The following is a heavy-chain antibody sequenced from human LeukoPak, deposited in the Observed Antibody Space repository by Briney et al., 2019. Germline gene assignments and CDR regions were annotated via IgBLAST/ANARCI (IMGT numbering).Heavy chain of an antibody. V-gene: IGHV4-30-2*01. CDR2: IYHSGST. J-gene: IGHJ4*02. CDR1: GGSISSGGYS. D-gene: IGHD3-22*01. Sequence: PSETLSLTCAVSGGSISSGGYSWSWIRQPPGKGLEWIGYIYHSGSTYYNPSLKSRVTISVDRSKNQFSLKLSSVTAADTAVYYCARRDYDSSGYYDYWGQGTLVIVSS. CDR3: ARRDYDSSGYYDY.